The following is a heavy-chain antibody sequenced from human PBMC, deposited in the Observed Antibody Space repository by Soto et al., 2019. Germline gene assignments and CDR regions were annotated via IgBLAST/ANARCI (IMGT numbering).Heavy chain of an antibody. D-gene: IGHD6-13*01. CDR3: ARGGIGIAGLDS. CDR1: GFTFGSYA. V-gene: IGHV3-23*01. J-gene: IGHJ4*02. Sequence: GGSLRLSCAASGFTFGSYAMTWVRQAPGKGLEWVSSTTVTGDSTYYADSVKGRFTISRDNSRNTLYLQMNSLRAEDTAVYSCARGGIGIAGLDSWGQGTLVTVSS. CDR2: TTVTGDST.